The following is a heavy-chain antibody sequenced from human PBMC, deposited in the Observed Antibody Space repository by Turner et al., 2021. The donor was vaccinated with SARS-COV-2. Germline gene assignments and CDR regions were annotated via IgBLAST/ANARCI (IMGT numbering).Heavy chain of an antibody. V-gene: IGHV1-24*01. CDR3: ATAPPIAAAGRWFDP. CDR2: FDTEDGET. D-gene: IGHD6-13*01. CDR1: GYTLTELS. J-gene: IGHJ5*02. Sequence: QVQLVQSGAEVKKPASSVKVSCKVSGYTLTELSMHWVRQAPGKGLEWMGGFDTEDGETIYAQKFQGRVTMTEDTSTDTAYMELSSLRSEDTAVYYCATAPPIAAAGRWFDPWGQGTLVTVSS.